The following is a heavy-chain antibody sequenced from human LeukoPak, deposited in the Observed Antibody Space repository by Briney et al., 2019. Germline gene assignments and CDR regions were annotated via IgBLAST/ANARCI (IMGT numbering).Heavy chain of an antibody. CDR2: IGTAGDT. D-gene: IGHD7-27*01. Sequence: GGSLRLSCAASGFTFSSYDMHWVRQATGKGLEWVSAIGTAGDTYYPGSVKGRFTISRENAKNSLYLQMNSLRAGDTAVYYCAREITTNGGRYFDYWGQGTLVTVSS. J-gene: IGHJ4*02. V-gene: IGHV3-13*01. CDR1: GFTFSSYD. CDR3: AREITTNGGRYFDY.